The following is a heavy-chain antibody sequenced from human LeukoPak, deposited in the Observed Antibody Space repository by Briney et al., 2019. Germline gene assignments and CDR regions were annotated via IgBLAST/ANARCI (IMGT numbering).Heavy chain of an antibody. CDR1: DDSISTNSYY. J-gene: IGHJ4*02. CDR3: TRGGDPYRVGNL. D-gene: IGHD2-21*01. Sequence: SSETLTLTCTVSDDSISTNSYYWSWIRQPPGKGLECIGTLHFSGTPYYSPSLNSRISISVDTSKNQFSLKLRSVTATDTAVYFCTRGGDPYRVGNLWGQGTLVSVSS. CDR2: LHFSGTP. V-gene: IGHV4-39*01.